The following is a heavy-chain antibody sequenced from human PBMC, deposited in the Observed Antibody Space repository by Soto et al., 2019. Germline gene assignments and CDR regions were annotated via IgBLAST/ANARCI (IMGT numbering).Heavy chain of an antibody. J-gene: IGHJ5*02. D-gene: IGHD3-10*01. Sequence: PSETLSLSCAASGFPFSSTDMTWVRQAPGKGLEWVSTIDGSGGTTYYADSVKGRFTISRDNSINTVLLQMNSLRADDTALYFCAKNSGWFNTWGQGALVTVSS. CDR2: IDGSGGTT. CDR1: GFPFSSTD. V-gene: IGHV3-23*01. CDR3: AKNSGWFNT.